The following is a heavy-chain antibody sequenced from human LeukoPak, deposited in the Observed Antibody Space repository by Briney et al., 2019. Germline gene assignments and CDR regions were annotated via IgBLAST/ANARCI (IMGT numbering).Heavy chain of an antibody. CDR3: ASTLGYCSSTSCYGADYYYYGMDV. Sequence: ASVKVSCKASGYIFTTYGISWVRQAPGQGLEWMGWISAYNGNTSYAQKLQGRVTMTTNTSTSTAYMELRSLRSDDTAVYYCASTLGYCSSTSCYGADYYYYGMDVWGQGTTVTVSS. CDR1: GYIFTTYG. D-gene: IGHD2-2*01. V-gene: IGHV1-18*01. CDR2: ISAYNGNT. J-gene: IGHJ6*02.